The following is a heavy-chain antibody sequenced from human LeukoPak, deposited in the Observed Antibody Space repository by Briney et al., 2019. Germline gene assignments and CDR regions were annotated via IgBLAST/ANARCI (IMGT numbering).Heavy chain of an antibody. CDR2: IYYSGST. CDR3: ARGPRAVAGLYNWFDP. CDR1: GGSISSYY. Sequence: SETLSLTCTVSGGSISSYYWSWIRQPPGKGLEWIGYIYYSGSTNYNPSLKSRVTISVDTSKNQFSLKLSSVTAADTAVYYCARGPRAVAGLYNWFDPWGQGTLVTVSS. V-gene: IGHV4-59*12. D-gene: IGHD6-19*01. J-gene: IGHJ5*02.